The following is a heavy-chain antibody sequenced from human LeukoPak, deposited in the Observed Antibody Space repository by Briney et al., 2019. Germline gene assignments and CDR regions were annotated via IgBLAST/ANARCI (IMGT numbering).Heavy chain of an antibody. CDR2: IYYSGST. Sequence: SETLSLTCTVSGGSISSYYWSWIRQPPGKGLEWIGYIYYSGSTNYNPSLKSRVTISVDTSKNQFSLKLSSVTAADTAVYYCARAAAYNLDVWGQGTTVTVSS. V-gene: IGHV4-59*08. D-gene: IGHD1-1*01. CDR3: ARAAAYNLDV. J-gene: IGHJ6*02. CDR1: GGSISSYY.